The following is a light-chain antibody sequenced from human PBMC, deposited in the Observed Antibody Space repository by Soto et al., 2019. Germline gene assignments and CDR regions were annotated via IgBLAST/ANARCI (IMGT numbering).Light chain of an antibody. V-gene: IGLV2-23*01. CDR1: SSDVGSYDL. J-gene: IGLJ1*01. CDR3: CSYAGSTTFV. CDR2: EAS. Sequence: QSALTQPASVYGSPGQSITISCTGTSSDVGSYDLVSWYQQHPGKAPKLMIYEASERPSGVSNRFSGSKSGNTASLTISGLQAEDEADYYCCSYAGSTTFVFGTGTKVTVL.